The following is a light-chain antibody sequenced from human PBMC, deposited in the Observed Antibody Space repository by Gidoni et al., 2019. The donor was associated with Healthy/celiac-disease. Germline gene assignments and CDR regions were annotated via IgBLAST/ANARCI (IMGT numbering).Light chain of an antibody. Sequence: LQMTQSPSSLSASVGDRVTITCRASQSISSYLNWYQQKPGKAPKLLIYAASSLQSGVPSRFSGSGSGTDFTLTISSLQPEDFATYYCQQSYSTPLFTFGPGTKVDIK. CDR3: QQSYSTPLFT. V-gene: IGKV1-39*01. CDR1: QSISSY. CDR2: AAS. J-gene: IGKJ3*01.